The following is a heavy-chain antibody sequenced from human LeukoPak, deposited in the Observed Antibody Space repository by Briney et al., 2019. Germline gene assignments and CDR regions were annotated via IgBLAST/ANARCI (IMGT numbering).Heavy chain of an antibody. D-gene: IGHD5-24*01. V-gene: IGHV1-2*02. CDR1: GYSFASFG. CDR3: ARDGRDGYNLVHY. CDR2: INPNSGGT. J-gene: IGHJ4*02. Sequence: ASVKVSCKASGYSFASFGINWVRQAPGQGLEWMGWINPNSGGTNYAQKFQGRVTMTRDTSISTVYMELSRLRSDDTAVYYCARDGRDGYNLVHYWGQGTLVTVSS.